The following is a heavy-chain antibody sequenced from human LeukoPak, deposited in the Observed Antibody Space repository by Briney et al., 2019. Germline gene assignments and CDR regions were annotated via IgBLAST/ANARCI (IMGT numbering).Heavy chain of an antibody. CDR1: DGSVSSGSYY. D-gene: IGHD3-16*02. V-gene: IGHV4-61*01. CDR3: ARDRGVWGSYRYSLDY. J-gene: IGHJ4*02. CDR2: IYYSGST. Sequence: SETLSLTCTVSDGSVSSGSYYWSWIRQPPGKGLGWIGYIYYSGSTNYNPSLKSRVTISVDTSKNQFSLKLSSVTAADTAVYYCARDRGVWGSYRYSLDYWGQGTLVTVSS.